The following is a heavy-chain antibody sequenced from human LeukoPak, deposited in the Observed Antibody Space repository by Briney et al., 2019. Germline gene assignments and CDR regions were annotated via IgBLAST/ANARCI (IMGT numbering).Heavy chain of an antibody. CDR2: ISGSGGST. D-gene: IGHD2-15*01. CDR3: AKDHCSGGSCYGTAIYYYYGMDV. CDR1: GFTFSSYA. V-gene: IGHV3-23*01. J-gene: IGHJ6*02. Sequence: PGGSLRLSCAASGFTFSSYAMSWVRQAPGKGLEGVSAISGSGGSTYCADSVKGRFTISRDNSKNTLYLQMNSLRAEDTAVYYCAKDHCSGGSCYGTAIYYYYGMDVWGQGTTVTVSS.